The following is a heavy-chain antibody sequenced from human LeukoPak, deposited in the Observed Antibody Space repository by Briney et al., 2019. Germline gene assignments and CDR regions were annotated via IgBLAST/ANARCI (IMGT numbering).Heavy chain of an antibody. V-gene: IGHV4-30-4*01. CDR3: ARTTVTSSDSFDF. CDR1: GGSISSGDYY. D-gene: IGHD4-17*01. CDR2: IYYSGTT. Sequence: SQTLSLTCSVSGGSISSGDYYWSWTRQPPGKGLEWIGYIYYSGTTYYNPSLESRVAISVDTSKNQFSLRLSSVTAADTAVYYCARTTVTSSDSFDFWGQGTLVTVSS. J-gene: IGHJ4*02.